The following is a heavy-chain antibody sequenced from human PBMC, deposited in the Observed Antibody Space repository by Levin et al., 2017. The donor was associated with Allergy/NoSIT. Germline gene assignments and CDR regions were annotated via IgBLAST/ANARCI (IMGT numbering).Heavy chain of an antibody. CDR1: GFPFSSHA. J-gene: IGHJ4*02. CDR3: AKAPGSISSYDS. Sequence: LSLTCAASGFPFSSHAMSWVRQAPGKGLEWVSSITGSGGSTYYADSVKGRFTISRDNSKNMLYLQVNSLRDEDTAVYFCAKAPGSISSYDSWGQGTLV. D-gene: IGHD4-11*01. CDR2: ITGSGGST. V-gene: IGHV3-23*01.